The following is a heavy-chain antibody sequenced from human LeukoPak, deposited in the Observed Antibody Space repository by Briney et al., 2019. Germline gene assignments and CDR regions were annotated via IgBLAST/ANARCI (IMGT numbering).Heavy chain of an antibody. Sequence: GGSLRLSCAASGFTFSSYAMTWVRQAPGKGLEWVSAVSGSGGSAYYADSVKGRFTISRDNSKNTLCLQMNSLRAEDTAVYYCAKDVRYCSSTSCYPENLDYWGPGTLVTVSS. D-gene: IGHD2-2*01. CDR1: GFTFSSYA. V-gene: IGHV3-23*01. CDR3: AKDVRYCSSTSCYPENLDY. CDR2: VSGSGGSA. J-gene: IGHJ4*02.